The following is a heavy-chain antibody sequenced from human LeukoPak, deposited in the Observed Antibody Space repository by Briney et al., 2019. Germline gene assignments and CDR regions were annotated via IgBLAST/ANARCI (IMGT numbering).Heavy chain of an antibody. CDR1: GGSFSGYY. D-gene: IGHD6-13*01. J-gene: IGHJ6*02. V-gene: IGHV4-34*01. CDR2: INHSGST. CDR3: ARVAAAGYYYYGMDV. Sequence: SETLSLTCAVYGGSFSGYYWSWIRQPPGKGLEWIGEINHSGSTNYNPSLKSQVTISVDTSKNQFSLKLSSVTAADTAVYYCARVAAAGYYYYGMDVWGQGTTVTVSS.